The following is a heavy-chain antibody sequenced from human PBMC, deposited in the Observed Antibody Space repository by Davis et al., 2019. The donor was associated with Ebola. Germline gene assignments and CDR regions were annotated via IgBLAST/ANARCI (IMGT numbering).Heavy chain of an antibody. V-gene: IGHV4-39*07. CDR2: IFYSGGS. D-gene: IGHD5-12*01. CDR3: ARGRVATILVNYHYYGMDF. Sequence: MPSETLSLTCTVSGGSISSSIYYWAWIRQPPGKGLEWIGSIFYSGGSNYNPSLKSRVTISVDPSKNQFSLKLSSVTAADTAVYYCARGRVATILVNYHYYGMDFWGKGTTVTVSS. J-gene: IGHJ6*04. CDR1: GGSISSSIYY.